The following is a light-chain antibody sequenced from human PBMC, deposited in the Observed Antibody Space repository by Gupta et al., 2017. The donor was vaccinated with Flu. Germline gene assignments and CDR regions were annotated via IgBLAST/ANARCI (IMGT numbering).Light chain of an antibody. Sequence: QSALTQPASVSGSPGQTITVSCSGTSSDLGGYNYVSWYQQHPGKGPKLLISEVSSRASGVSNRFSGSKSGNTASLIISGLQVEDEADYYCISYTTSGTPYVFGTGTKVTVL. J-gene: IGLJ1*01. V-gene: IGLV2-14*01. CDR2: EVS. CDR3: ISYTTSGTPYV. CDR1: SSDLGGYNY.